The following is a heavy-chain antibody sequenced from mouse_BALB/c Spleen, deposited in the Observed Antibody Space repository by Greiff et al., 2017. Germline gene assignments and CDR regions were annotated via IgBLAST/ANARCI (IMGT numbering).Heavy chain of an antibody. V-gene: IGHV14-1*02. CDR2: IDPENGNT. CDR1: GFNINDYY. D-gene: IGHD2-4*01. J-gene: IGHJ3*01. Sequence: EVQLQQSGAELVRPGALVKLSCKASGFNINDYYMHWVKQRPEQGLEWIGWIDPENGNTIYDPKFQGKASITADTSSNTAYLQLSSLTSEDTAVYYCARNGYDYAWFAYWGQGTLVTVSA. CDR3: ARNGYDYAWFAY.